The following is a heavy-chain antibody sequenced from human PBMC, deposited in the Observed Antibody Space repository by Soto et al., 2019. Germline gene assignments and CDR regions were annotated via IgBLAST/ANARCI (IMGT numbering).Heavy chain of an antibody. CDR3: AGGGYYYDSSGYYQDDY. CDR1: GGSISSSNW. V-gene: IGHV4-4*02. D-gene: IGHD3-22*01. J-gene: IGHJ4*02. CDR2: IYHSGST. Sequence: QVQLQESGPGLVKPSGTLSLTCAVSGGSISSSNWWSWVRQPPGKGLEWIGEIYHSGSTNYNPSLQSRVHLSVDKSKNQFSLKLSSVNAADTAVYYCAGGGYYYDSSGYYQDDYWGQGTLVTVSS.